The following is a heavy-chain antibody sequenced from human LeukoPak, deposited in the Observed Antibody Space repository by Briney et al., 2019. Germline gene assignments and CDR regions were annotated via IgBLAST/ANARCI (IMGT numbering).Heavy chain of an antibody. Sequence: ASVKVSCKASGYTFTGYYMHWVRQAPGQGLEWMGWISAYNGNTNYAQKLQGRVTMTTDTSTSTAYMELRSLRSDDTAVYYCAVTTSDYWGQGTLVTVSS. V-gene: IGHV1-18*04. CDR1: GYTFTGYY. CDR2: ISAYNGNT. CDR3: AVTTSDY. J-gene: IGHJ4*02. D-gene: IGHD4-17*01.